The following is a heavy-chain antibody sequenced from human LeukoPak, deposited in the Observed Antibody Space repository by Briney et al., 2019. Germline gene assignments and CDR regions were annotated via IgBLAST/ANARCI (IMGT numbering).Heavy chain of an antibody. Sequence: GGSLRLSCAASGSTFSDYYMSWIRQAPGKGLEWVSYISSSGSTIYYADSVKGRFTISRDNAKNSLYLQMNSLRAEDTAVYYCARGSRYCSSTSCPGWFDPWGQGTLVTVSS. V-gene: IGHV3-11*04. CDR3: ARGSRYCSSTSCPGWFDP. D-gene: IGHD2-2*01. CDR1: GSTFSDYY. J-gene: IGHJ5*02. CDR2: ISSSGSTI.